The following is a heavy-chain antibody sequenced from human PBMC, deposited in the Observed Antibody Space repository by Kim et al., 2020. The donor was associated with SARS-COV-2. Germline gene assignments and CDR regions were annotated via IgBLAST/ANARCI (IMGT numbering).Heavy chain of an antibody. CDR3: ARVVRELDGGWYGGYYFDY. CDR1: GGTFSSYA. D-gene: IGHD6-19*01. CDR2: IIPIFGTA. J-gene: IGHJ4*02. V-gene: IGHV1-69*13. Sequence: SVKVSCKASGGTFSSYAISWVRQAPGQGLEWMGGIIPIFGTANYAQKFQGRVTITADESTSTAYMELSSLRSEDTAVYYCARVVRELDGGWYGGYYFDYWGQGTLVTVSS.